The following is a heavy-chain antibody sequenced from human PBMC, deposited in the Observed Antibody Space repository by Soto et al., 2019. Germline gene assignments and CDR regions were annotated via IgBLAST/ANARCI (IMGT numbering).Heavy chain of an antibody. CDR1: GVSITNSRFF. J-gene: IGHJ4*02. D-gene: IGHD1-1*01. CDR3: ATLSPGRYQLYYFDY. V-gene: IGHV4-39*01. Sequence: SETLSLTCSVSGVSITNSRFFWGWIRQPPGKGLEWIGNIFYSGSTYYNPSLKSRLAISVDTSKNQLSLELGSVTAADTAVYFCATLSPGRYQLYYFDYWGQGNMVTVS. CDR2: IFYSGST.